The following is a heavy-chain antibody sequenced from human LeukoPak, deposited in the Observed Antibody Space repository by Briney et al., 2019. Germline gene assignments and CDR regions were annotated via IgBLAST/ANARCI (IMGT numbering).Heavy chain of an antibody. J-gene: IGHJ4*02. CDR3: ARHYYNDNTLLDF. CDR2: IHPSDSET. CDR1: GYSFTTYW. D-gene: IGHD3-22*01. V-gene: IGHV5-10-1*01. Sequence: GESLRISCKGSGYSFTTYWISWVRQMPGEGPEWMGGIHPSDSETNYSPSFQGHVTFSTDKSISTAYLQWTSLKASDTAIYFCARHYYNDNTLLDFWGQGTLVTVSS.